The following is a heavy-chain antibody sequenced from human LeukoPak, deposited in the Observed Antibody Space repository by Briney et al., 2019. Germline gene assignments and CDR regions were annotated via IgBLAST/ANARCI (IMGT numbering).Heavy chain of an antibody. CDR1: GYSISSNSY. CDR3: ARASRIASRVGAFDI. D-gene: IGHD6-6*01. Sequence: SETLSLTCGVSGYSISSNSYWGWIRQPPGKVLERIGNMHHSGTTDYNPSLKSRVTISVDMSRKQLSLRLSSVTAADTAVYYCARASRIASRVGAFDIWGQGTMVTVSS. V-gene: IGHV4-38-2*01. CDR2: MHHSGTT. J-gene: IGHJ3*02.